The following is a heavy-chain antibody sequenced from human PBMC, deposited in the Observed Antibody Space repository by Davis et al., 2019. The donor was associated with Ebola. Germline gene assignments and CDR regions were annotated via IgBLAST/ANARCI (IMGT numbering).Heavy chain of an antibody. V-gene: IGHV3-48*03. Sequence: SLKISCAASGFIFSCYKMNWLRQAPGRGLGWVSYISSSGSTIYYADSVKGRFTITRDNDKNSLYLQMNSLRAEDTGVYYCARCGYNYNWFEPWGQGTLVTVSS. CDR1: GFIFSCYK. CDR3: ARCGYNYNWFEP. J-gene: IGHJ5*02. D-gene: IGHD1-20*01. CDR2: ISSSGSTI.